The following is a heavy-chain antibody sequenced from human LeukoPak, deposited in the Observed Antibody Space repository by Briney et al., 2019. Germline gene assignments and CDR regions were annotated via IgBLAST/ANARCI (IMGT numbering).Heavy chain of an antibody. Sequence: GKSRKISCKGSGYTFSNYWIGWVRQMPGKGLEWMGIITPADSDTTYSPSFRGQVTISADKSINTAYLQWSSLKASDTAMYYCARRPPTVVTLSRDTLHIWGQGTMVTVSS. CDR1: GYTFSNYW. D-gene: IGHD4-23*01. J-gene: IGHJ3*02. CDR3: ARRPPTVVTLSRDTLHI. V-gene: IGHV5-51*01. CDR2: ITPADSDT.